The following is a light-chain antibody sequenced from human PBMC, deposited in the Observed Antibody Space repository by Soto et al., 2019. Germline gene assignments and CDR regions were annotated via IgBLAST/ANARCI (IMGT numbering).Light chain of an antibody. V-gene: IGKV1-6*01. CDR1: QGMRNE. CDR2: AAS. CDR3: LQDYNYPRT. Sequence: AIQMTQSPSSLSASVGDRVTITCRASQGMRNELGWYQQTPGKAPKLLIYAASSLQSGVPSRFRGTGSGTDFTLTISSLQPEDFATYYCLQDYNYPRTFGQGTKVEIK. J-gene: IGKJ1*01.